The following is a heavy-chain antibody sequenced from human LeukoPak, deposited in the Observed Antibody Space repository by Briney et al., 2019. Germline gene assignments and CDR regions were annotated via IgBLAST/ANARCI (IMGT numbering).Heavy chain of an antibody. V-gene: IGHV3-21*01. CDR3: ARDSIAAAGPGGFDY. Sequence: GGSLRLSCAASGFTFSSYSMNWVRQAPGKGLEWVSSISSSSSYIYYADSVKGRFTISRDNAKNSLYLQMNSLRAGDTAVYYCARDSIAAAGPGGFDYWGQGTLVTVSS. J-gene: IGHJ4*02. CDR1: GFTFSSYS. D-gene: IGHD6-13*01. CDR2: ISSSSSYI.